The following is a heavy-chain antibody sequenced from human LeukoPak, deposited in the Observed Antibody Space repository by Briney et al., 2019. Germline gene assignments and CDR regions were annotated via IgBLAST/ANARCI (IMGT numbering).Heavy chain of an antibody. CDR3: AREGGQQLGSFDY. J-gene: IGHJ4*02. CDR2: IWYDGSDK. V-gene: IGHV3-33*01. D-gene: IGHD6-13*01. CDR1: GFTFRTYG. Sequence: GRSLRLSCAASGFTFRTYGMHWVRQAPGQGLEWVAIIWYDGSDKYYADSVKGRFAISRDNSKNTLYLQMNSLQVVDTAVYYCAREGGQQLGSFDYWGQGTLVTVTS.